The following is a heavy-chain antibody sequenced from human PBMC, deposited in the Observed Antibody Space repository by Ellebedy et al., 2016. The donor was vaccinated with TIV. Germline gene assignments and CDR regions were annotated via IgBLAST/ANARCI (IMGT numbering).Heavy chain of an antibody. CDR2: ISAYNGNT. D-gene: IGHD3-3*01. CDR3: ARDPSITIFGVVPGFDP. V-gene: IGHV1-18*04. J-gene: IGHJ5*02. CDR1: GYTFTSYG. Sequence: ASVKVSXXASGYTFTSYGISWVRQAPGQGLEWMGWISAYNGNTNYAQKLQGRVTMTTDTSTSTAYMELRSLRSDDTAVYYCARDPSITIFGVVPGFDPWGQGTLVTVSS.